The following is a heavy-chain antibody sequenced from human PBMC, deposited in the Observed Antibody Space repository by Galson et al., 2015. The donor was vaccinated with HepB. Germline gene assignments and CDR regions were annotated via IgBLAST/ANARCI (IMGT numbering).Heavy chain of an antibody. D-gene: IGHD2-2*02. CDR2: IKSKTDGETI. CDR3: TTYCSIISCYKGAYNSYGMDV. Sequence: SLRLSCAASGFTFSDAWMTWVRQGPGKGLEWVGRIKSKTDGETIDYAAPVRGRFTISRDDSKNTLYLQMNSLKTEDTAVYYCTTYCSIISCYKGAYNSYGMDVWGQGTTVTVSS. V-gene: IGHV3-15*01. J-gene: IGHJ6*02. CDR1: GFTFSDAW.